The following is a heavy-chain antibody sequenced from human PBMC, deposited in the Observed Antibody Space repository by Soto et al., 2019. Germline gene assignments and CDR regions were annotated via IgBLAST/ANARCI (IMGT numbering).Heavy chain of an antibody. D-gene: IGHD2-15*01. V-gene: IGHV3-23*01. CDR3: TKGDPSGYFDPSAGYSTPDH. CDR2: ITTSDDIT. J-gene: IGHJ5*02. CDR1: GFIFKDFA. Sequence: EVQLFESGGGLVEPGESLRLSCAASGFIFKDFAMSWVRQAPGKGLEWDSTITTSDDITYSADSVRGRFTISRDNSANTLFLQISSLRGDDTATYYCTKGDPSGYFDPSAGYSTPDHWGQGTLVTVSS.